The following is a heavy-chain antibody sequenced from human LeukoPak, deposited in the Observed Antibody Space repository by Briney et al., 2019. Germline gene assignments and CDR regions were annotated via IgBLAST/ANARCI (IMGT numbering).Heavy chain of an antibody. CDR3: ASLHGYCIRGSCYPDDY. D-gene: IGHD2-15*01. V-gene: IGHV4-39*01. CDR1: GGSISSSSYY. J-gene: IGHJ4*02. Sequence: PSETLSLTCTVSGGSISSSSYYWGWIRQPPGKGLESIGSIYYSGSTYYNPSLKSRVTISVDTSKNQFSLKLSSVTAADTAVYYCASLHGYCIRGSCYPDDYWGQGTLVTVSS. CDR2: IYYSGST.